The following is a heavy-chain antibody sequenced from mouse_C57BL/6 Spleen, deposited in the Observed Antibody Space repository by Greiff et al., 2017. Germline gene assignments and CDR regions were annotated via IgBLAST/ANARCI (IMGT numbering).Heavy chain of an antibody. J-gene: IGHJ2*01. CDR2: INPNYGTT. Sequence: SGPELVKPGASVKISCKASGYSFTDYNMNWVKQSNGKSLEWIGVINPNYGTTSYNQKFKGKATWTVDKSSSTAYMQLNSLTSEDSAVYYCAREGGAGSYYFDYWGQGTTLTVSS. CDR1: GYSFTDYN. V-gene: IGHV1-39*01. D-gene: IGHD3-3*01. CDR3: AREGGAGSYYFDY.